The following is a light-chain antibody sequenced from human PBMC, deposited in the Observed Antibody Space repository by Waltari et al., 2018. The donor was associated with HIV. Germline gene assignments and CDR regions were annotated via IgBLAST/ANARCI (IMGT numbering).Light chain of an antibody. V-gene: IGLV3-25*03. J-gene: IGLJ2*01. CDR1: VLSKQD. CDR3: QSGDRSGTFPVV. Sequence: SFELTQPPSVSVSPVQTARLTCSGDVLSKQDVFWYQQKSGQAPVLVMYEDNVRPSGIPERFSGSTSGARVTLTISGVQAEDEADYYCQSGDRSGTFPVVFGGGTKLTVL. CDR2: EDN.